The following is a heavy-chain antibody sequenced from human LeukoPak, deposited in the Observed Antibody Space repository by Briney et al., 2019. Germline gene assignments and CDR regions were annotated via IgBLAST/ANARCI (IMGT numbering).Heavy chain of an antibody. Sequence: GGSLRLSCAASGFPFSNYAMHWVRQAPGKGLEWVAVISYDGSNQEYADSVKGLFIISRDNSKATLYLQMNLLRTEDTALYYCARERGSGWYYLDYWGQGALVTVSS. D-gene: IGHD6-19*01. CDR2: ISYDGSNQ. V-gene: IGHV3-30*04. CDR3: ARERGSGWYYLDY. CDR1: GFPFSNYA. J-gene: IGHJ4*02.